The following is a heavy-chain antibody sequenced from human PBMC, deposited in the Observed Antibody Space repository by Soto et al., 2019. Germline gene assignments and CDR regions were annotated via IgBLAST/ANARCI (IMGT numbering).Heavy chain of an antibody. CDR3: AKKFDRASHSFYY. Sequence: EVQLLESGGGLVQPGGSLRLSCAASGFTFSSYAMSWVRQAPGKGLEWVSAITSSGSRVYYADSVKGRFTISRDKSKNTLYLQMNSLRAEDTAVYYCAKKFDRASHSFYYWVQGTLVTVSS. CDR2: ITSSGSRV. V-gene: IGHV3-23*01. J-gene: IGHJ4*02. D-gene: IGHD3-22*01. CDR1: GFTFSSYA.